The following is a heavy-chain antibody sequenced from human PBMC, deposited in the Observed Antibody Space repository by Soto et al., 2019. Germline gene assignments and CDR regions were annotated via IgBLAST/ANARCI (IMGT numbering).Heavy chain of an antibody. Sequence: ASVKVSCKASGYTFTSYAMHWVSQAPGQMLEWMGWINAGNGNRKYSQKFQGRVTITRDTSASTAYMELSSLRSEDTAVYYCARVRDSSGYLSGAFDIWGQGTMLTVSS. CDR2: INAGNGNR. CDR1: GYTFTSYA. V-gene: IGHV1-3*01. J-gene: IGHJ3*02. CDR3: ARVRDSSGYLSGAFDI. D-gene: IGHD3-22*01.